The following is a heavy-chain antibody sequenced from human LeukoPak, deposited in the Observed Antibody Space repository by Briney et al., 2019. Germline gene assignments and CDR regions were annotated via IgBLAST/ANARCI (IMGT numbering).Heavy chain of an antibody. J-gene: IGHJ5*02. D-gene: IGHD6-13*01. Sequence: GGSLRLSCAASGFTFSDYYMSWIRQAPGKGLEWVSYISSSGSTTYYADSVKGRFTISRDNAKNSLYLQMNSLRAEDTAVYYCARDPNIAAAGSNWFDPWGQGTLATVSS. CDR1: GFTFSDYY. CDR3: ARDPNIAAAGSNWFDP. CDR2: ISSSGSTT. V-gene: IGHV3-11*01.